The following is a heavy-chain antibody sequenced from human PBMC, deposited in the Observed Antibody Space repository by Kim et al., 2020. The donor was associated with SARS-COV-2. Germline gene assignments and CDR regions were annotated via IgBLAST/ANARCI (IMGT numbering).Heavy chain of an antibody. CDR2: ISYDGSNQ. CDR1: GFTFSSYG. Sequence: GGSLRLSCAASGFTFSSYGMHWVRQAPGKGLEWVAVISYDGSNQHYAEPVKGRYTIPRDNSKNTLYLQMNSLRAGDTAVYYCAKAGSYGYLYYSDYWGQGTLVTIST. V-gene: IGHV3-30*18. J-gene: IGHJ4*02. D-gene: IGHD5-18*01. CDR3: AKAGSYGYLYYSDY.